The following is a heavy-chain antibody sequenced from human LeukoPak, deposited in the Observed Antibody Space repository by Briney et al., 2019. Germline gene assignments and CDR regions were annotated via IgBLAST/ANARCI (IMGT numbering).Heavy chain of an antibody. Sequence: SETLFLTCAVHGGSFSGYHWNWIRQSPGKGLEWIGEINDRGHTNYNPSLESRITISVDTSKKQFSLNLSSVTAADTAVYYCARDPTTVVTTPYYFDFWGQGTLVTVSS. CDR3: ARDPTTVVTTPYYFDF. CDR1: GGSFSGYH. V-gene: IGHV4-34*01. J-gene: IGHJ4*02. CDR2: INDRGHT. D-gene: IGHD4-23*01.